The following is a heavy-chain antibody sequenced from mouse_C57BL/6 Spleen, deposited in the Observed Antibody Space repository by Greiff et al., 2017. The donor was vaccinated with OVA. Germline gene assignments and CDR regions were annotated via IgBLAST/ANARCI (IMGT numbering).Heavy chain of an antibody. Sequence: QVHVKQSGAELVRPGTSVKVSCKASGYAFTNYLIEWVKQRPGQGLEWIGVINPGSGGTNYNEKFKGKATLTADKSSSTAYMQLSSLTSEDSAVYFCAREKVYGNFYAMDYWGQGTSVTVSS. D-gene: IGHD2-1*01. V-gene: IGHV1-54*01. J-gene: IGHJ4*01. CDR3: AREKVYGNFYAMDY. CDR1: GYAFTNYL. CDR2: INPGSGGT.